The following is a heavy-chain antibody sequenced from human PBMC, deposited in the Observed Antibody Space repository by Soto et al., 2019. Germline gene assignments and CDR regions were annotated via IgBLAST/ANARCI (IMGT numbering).Heavy chain of an antibody. CDR1: GFTFSDYG. J-gene: IGHJ4*02. Sequence: QVQLVESGGGVVQPGRSLRLSCAASGFTFSDYGMHWVRQAPGKGLEWVAVIWYDGSNKYYVDSVKGRFTISRDNSKNTLYLQMNSLRAEDTAVYYCARDHGTTFRAIFDSWGQGTLVTVSS. V-gene: IGHV3-33*01. CDR3: ARDHGTTFRAIFDS. D-gene: IGHD1-1*01. CDR2: IWYDGSNK.